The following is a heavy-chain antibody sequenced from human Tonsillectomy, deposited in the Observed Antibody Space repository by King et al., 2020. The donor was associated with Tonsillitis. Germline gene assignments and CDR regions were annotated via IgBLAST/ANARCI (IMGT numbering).Heavy chain of an antibody. V-gene: IGHV3-33*05. D-gene: IGHD3-22*01. CDR1: GFIFSTYG. Sequence: HVQLVESGGGVVQPGRSLRLSCAASGFIFSTYGIHWVRQAPGKGLEWVALISYDGSNKYYADPVRGRFTISRDTSKNTVYLQMNSLRAEDTAVYYCARAYYYDTSRTPDYWGQGTLITVSS. CDR2: ISYDGSNK. J-gene: IGHJ4*02. CDR3: ARAYYYDTSRTPDY.